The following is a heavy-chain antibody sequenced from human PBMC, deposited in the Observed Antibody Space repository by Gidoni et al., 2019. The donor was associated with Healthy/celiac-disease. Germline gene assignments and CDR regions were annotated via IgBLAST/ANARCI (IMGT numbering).Heavy chain of an antibody. CDR3: TRARLGYGGIDPTYYFDY. CDR2: IRSKAYGGTT. V-gene: IGHV3-49*03. D-gene: IGHD4-17*01. CDR1: GFTFGDYA. Sequence: EVQLVESGGGLVQPGRSLRLSCTASGFTFGDYALSWFRQAPGKGLEWVGFIRSKAYGGTTEYAASVKGRFTISRDDSKSIAYLQMNSLKTEDTAVYYCTRARLGYGGIDPTYYFDYWGQGTLVTVSS. J-gene: IGHJ4*02.